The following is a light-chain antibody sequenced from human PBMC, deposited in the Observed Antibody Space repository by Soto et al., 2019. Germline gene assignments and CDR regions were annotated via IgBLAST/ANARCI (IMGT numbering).Light chain of an antibody. CDR1: SSNIGSNT. V-gene: IGLV1-44*01. CDR2: SNN. CDR3: AAWDDSLNGVV. Sequence: QLVLTQPPSASGTPGQRVTISCSGSSSNIGSNTVNWYQQLPGTAPKLLLYSNNQRPSGVPDRFSGSKSGTSASLAISGLQSEDEAHYYCAAWDDSLNGVVFGGGTKVTVL. J-gene: IGLJ2*01.